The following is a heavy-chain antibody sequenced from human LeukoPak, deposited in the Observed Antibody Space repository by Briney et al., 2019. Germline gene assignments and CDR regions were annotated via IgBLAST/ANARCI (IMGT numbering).Heavy chain of an antibody. CDR2: ISSSSSYI. D-gene: IGHD3-3*01. J-gene: IGHJ5*02. CDR3: ASTRLGDFWSGYYL. Sequence: GGSLGLSCAASGFTFSSYSMNWVRQAPGKGLEWVSSISSSSSYIYYADSVKGRFTISRDNAKNSLYLQMNSLRAEDTAVYYCASTRLGDFWSGYYLWGQGTLVTVSS. CDR1: GFTFSSYS. V-gene: IGHV3-21*01.